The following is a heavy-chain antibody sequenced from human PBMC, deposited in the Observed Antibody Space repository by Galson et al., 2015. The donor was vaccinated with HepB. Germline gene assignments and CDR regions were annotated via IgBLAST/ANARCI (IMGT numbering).Heavy chain of an antibody. J-gene: IGHJ5*02. Sequence: TLSLTCTVSGYAISSGGFYWSWIRQRPGKGLEWLGYISHTGGTYYNPSLGGRLTLSVDRWKSQFSLRVKSLTAADTAIYYCAGTEEPTTLGGGGLLFDPWGQGTLVIVSS. CDR1: GYAISSGGFY. CDR3: AGTEEPTTLGGGGLLFDP. CDR2: ISHTGGT. D-gene: IGHD2/OR15-2a*01. V-gene: IGHV4-31*03.